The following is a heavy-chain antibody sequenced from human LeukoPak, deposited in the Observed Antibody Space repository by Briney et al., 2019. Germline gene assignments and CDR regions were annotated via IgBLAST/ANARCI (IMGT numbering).Heavy chain of an antibody. CDR2: IYPGDSDT. Sequence: GESLKIPCKGSGYSFTSYWTGWVRQMPGKGLEWMGIIYPGDSDTRYSPSFQGQVTISADNSISTAYLKWSSLKASETTMYYCARRGSGSYYTPDYWGQGTLVTVSS. J-gene: IGHJ4*02. CDR3: ARRGSGSYYTPDY. V-gene: IGHV5-51*01. D-gene: IGHD1-26*01. CDR1: GYSFTSYW.